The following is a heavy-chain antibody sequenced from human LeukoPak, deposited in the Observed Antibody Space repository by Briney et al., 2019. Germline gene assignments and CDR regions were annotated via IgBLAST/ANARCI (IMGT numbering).Heavy chain of an antibody. Sequence: ASVKVSCKASGYTFTSYGISWVRQAPGQGLEWMGWISAYNGNTNYAQKLQGRVAMTTDTSTSTAYMELRSLRSDDTAVHYCARESCSGGSCYYGMDVWGQGTTVTVSS. CDR2: ISAYNGNT. D-gene: IGHD2-15*01. J-gene: IGHJ6*02. CDR3: ARESCSGGSCYYGMDV. CDR1: GYTFTSYG. V-gene: IGHV1-18*01.